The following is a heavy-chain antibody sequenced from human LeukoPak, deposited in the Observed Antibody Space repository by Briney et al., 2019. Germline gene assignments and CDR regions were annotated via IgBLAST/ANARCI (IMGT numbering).Heavy chain of an antibody. CDR2: ISTSSTTI. V-gene: IGHV3-48*01. J-gene: IGHJ3*02. D-gene: IGHD3-22*01. CDR1: GFTFTTYS. CDR3: ARDSRYYYDSSGVLDAFDI. Sequence: GGSLRLSCAASGFTFTTYSMNWVRQAPGKGLEWVSYISTSSTTIYYADSVKGRFTISRDNSKNTLYLQMNSLRAEDTAVYYCARDSRYYYDSSGVLDAFDIWGQGTMVTVSS.